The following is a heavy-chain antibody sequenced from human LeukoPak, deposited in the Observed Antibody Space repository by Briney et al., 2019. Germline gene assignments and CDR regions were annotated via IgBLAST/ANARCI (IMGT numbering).Heavy chain of an antibody. J-gene: IGHJ4*02. CDR2: ISGGSSTI. D-gene: IGHD2-15*01. Sequence: NPGGSLRLSCAASGLTFSDCYMSWIRQAPGKGLEWVSYISGGSSTIYYADSLKGRFTVSRDNAKNSLYLLMNSLRAEDTAVYYCARRGSGRHFDFWGQGTLVTVSS. CDR3: ARRGSGRHFDF. V-gene: IGHV3-11*01. CDR1: GLTFSDCY.